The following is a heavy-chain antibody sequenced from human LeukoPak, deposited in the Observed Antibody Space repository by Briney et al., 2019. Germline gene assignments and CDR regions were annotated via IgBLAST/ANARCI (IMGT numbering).Heavy chain of an antibody. CDR3: ARDVEILTAYYKGYYDY. J-gene: IGHJ4*02. CDR2: ISVGSSAK. Sequence: PGGSLRLSCAASGFSFSSYSMNWVRQAPGKGLEWVSFISVGSSAKYYADSVEGRFTISRDNARSSLYLQMHSLRAEDTAVYYCARDVEILTAYYKGYYDYWGQGTLVSVSS. D-gene: IGHD3-9*01. V-gene: IGHV3-48*04. CDR1: GFSFSSYS.